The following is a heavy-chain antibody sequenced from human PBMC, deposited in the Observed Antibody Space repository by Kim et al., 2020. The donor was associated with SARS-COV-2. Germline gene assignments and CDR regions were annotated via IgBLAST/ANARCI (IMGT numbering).Heavy chain of an antibody. D-gene: IGHD5-18*01. V-gene: IGHV1-2*06. J-gene: IGHJ5*02. Sequence: ASVKVSCKASGYTFTGYYMHWVRQAPGQGLEWMGRINPNSGGTNYAQKFQGRVTMTRDTSISTAYMELSRLRSDDTAVYYCARDRIRTAMVTRSNWFDPWGQGTLVTVSS. CDR1: GYTFTGYY. CDR3: ARDRIRTAMVTRSNWFDP. CDR2: INPNSGGT.